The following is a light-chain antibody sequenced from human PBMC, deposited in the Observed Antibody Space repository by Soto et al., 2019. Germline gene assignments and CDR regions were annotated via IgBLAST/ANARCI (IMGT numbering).Light chain of an antibody. CDR2: EVS. V-gene: IGLV2-23*02. J-gene: IGLJ2*01. CDR3: CSYAGGVV. Sequence: QSVLTQPASVSGSPGQSITISCTGTSSSVGTYNLVSWYQQHPGKAPKLMIYEVSKRPSGVSNRFSGSKSGNTASLTISGLQAEDEADYYCCSYAGGVVFGGGTQLTVL. CDR1: SSSVGTYNL.